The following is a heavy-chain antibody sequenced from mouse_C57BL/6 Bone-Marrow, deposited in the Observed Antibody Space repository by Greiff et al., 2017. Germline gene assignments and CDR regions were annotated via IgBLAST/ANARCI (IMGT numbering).Heavy chain of an antibody. V-gene: IGHV3-8*01. D-gene: IGHD1-1*01. J-gene: IGHJ1*03. CDR2: ISYSGST. Sequence: DVQLQESGPGLAKPSQTLSLTCSVTGYSITSDYWNWIRKFPGTKLEYMGYISYSGSTYYNPSLKSRLSITRDTSKNQYYLQLNSVTTEDTATYYGARWGYYGSRPWYFDVWGTGTTVTVSS. CDR1: GYSITSDY. CDR3: ARWGYYGSRPWYFDV.